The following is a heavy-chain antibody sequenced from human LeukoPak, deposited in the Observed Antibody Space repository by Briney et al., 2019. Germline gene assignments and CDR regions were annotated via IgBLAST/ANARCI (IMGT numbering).Heavy chain of an antibody. CDR2: IYHSGRT. Sequence: SETLSLTCTVSGYSISSGYYWGWIRQPPGKGLEWIGSIYHSGRTYYNPSLKSRVTISVDTSKNQFSLKLSSVTAADTAVYYCARLLGWLHWWFDPWGQGTLVTVSS. J-gene: IGHJ5*02. CDR1: GYSISSGYY. V-gene: IGHV4-38-2*02. D-gene: IGHD5-24*01. CDR3: ARLLGWLHWWFDP.